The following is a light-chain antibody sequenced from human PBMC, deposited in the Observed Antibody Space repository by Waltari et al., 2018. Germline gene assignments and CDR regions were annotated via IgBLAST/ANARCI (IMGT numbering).Light chain of an antibody. J-gene: IGLJ3*02. CDR3: NSYTGSSSWV. CDR1: SRAVGFYNY. Sequence: QSALTQPTSVSGSPGQSITISCTGTSRAVGFYNYVSWYQKYPGKVPRLLIYDVSERPSGISSRFSGSKSGNTASLPISGLQADDEADYYCNSYTGSSSWVFGGGTKLTVL. CDR2: DVS. V-gene: IGLV2-14*01.